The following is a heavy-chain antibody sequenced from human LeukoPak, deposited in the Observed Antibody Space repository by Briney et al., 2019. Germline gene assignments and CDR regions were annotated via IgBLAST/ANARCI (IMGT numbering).Heavy chain of an antibody. J-gene: IGHJ4*02. CDR2: IYYTGDT. CDR1: GGSISPYY. D-gene: IGHD4-17*01. V-gene: IGHV4-59*01. Sequence: SETLSLTCRVSGGSISPYYWSWIRQPPGKGLEWIGYIYYTGDTNYNPSRKSRVTISVDTSKNQFSLRLSSVTAADTAVYYCTRGTVTINYFDYWGQGTLVTVSS. CDR3: TRGTVTINYFDY.